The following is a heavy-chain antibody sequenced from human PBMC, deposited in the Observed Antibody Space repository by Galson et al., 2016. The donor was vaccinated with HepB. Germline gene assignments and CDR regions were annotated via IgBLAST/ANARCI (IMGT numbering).Heavy chain of an antibody. V-gene: IGHV3-23*01. J-gene: IGHJ6*02. CDR1: GFTFSSFA. CDR3: ANQSPYGDYYLPDYYYGMDV. CDR2: ISGRGGST. D-gene: IGHD4-17*01. Sequence: SLRLSCAASGFTFSSFALSWVRQAPGKGLEWVSAISGRGGSTYYADSVKGRFTISRDNSKNRLYLQMDSLRAEDTAVYYGANQSPYGDYYLPDYYYGMDVWDQGTTVTVSS.